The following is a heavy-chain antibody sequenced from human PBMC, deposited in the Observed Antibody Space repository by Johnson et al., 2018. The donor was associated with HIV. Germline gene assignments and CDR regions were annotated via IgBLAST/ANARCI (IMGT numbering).Heavy chain of an antibody. Sequence: VQLVESGGALVQPGGSLRLSCEVSGFTISTFWMHWVRQVPGKGLEWVSLISWDGGSTYYADSVKGRFTISRDNSKNSLYLQMNSLRAEDTALYYCARGAPWSGSDAFDIWGQGTMVTVSS. CDR3: ARGAPWSGSDAFDI. CDR2: ISWDGGST. D-gene: IGHD3-3*01. J-gene: IGHJ3*02. V-gene: IGHV3-43D*03. CDR1: GFTISTFW.